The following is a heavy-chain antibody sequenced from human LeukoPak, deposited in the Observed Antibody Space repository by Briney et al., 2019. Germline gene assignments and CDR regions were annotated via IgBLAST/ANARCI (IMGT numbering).Heavy chain of an antibody. V-gene: IGHV3-64D*06. CDR3: VKALTDDAFDI. J-gene: IGHJ3*02. CDR1: GFTFSTFP. CDR2: ISRNGDTT. Sequence: QPGGSLRLSCSASGFTFSTFPMHWVRQAPGKGLEYFSAISRNGDTTYYADSVKGRFTISRGNSKNTLYLQMSSLRPEDTAVYYCVKALTDDAFDIWGQGTMVTVSS.